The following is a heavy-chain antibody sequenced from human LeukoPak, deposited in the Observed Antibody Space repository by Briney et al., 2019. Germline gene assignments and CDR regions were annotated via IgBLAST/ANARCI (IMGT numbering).Heavy chain of an antibody. J-gene: IGHJ4*02. V-gene: IGHV3-7*03. CDR3: AKWGDYDILTGYYDSDY. CDR1: GFSFSSYW. Sequence: GGSLRLSCAASGFSFSSYWMSWVRQAPGKGLEWVANINPDGSNMLYVDSVKGRFTISRENSKNTLYLQMSSLRAEDTAVYYCAKWGDYDILTGYYDSDYWGQGTPVTVSS. D-gene: IGHD3-9*01. CDR2: INPDGSNM.